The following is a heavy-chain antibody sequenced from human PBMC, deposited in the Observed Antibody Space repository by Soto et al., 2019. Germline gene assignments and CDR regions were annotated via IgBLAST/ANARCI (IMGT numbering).Heavy chain of an antibody. CDR1: GFTFSSYG. CDR2: ISYDGSNK. CDR3: AKDLGGYGSGSYLYRYYYYYYGMDV. Sequence: PGGSLRLSCAASGFTFSSYGMHWVRQAPGKGLEWVAVISYDGSNKYYADSVKGRFTISRDNSKNTLYLQMNSLRAEDTAVYYCAKDLGGYGSGSYLYRYYYYYYGMDVWGQGTTVTVS. J-gene: IGHJ6*02. V-gene: IGHV3-30*18. D-gene: IGHD3-10*01.